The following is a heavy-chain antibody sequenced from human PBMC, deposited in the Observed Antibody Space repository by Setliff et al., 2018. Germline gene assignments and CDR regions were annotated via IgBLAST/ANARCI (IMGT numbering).Heavy chain of an antibody. J-gene: IGHJ4*02. Sequence: ASVKVSCKTSGYSFITLGINWVRQAPGQGLEWVGWISPYSGKTDYAQKFQGRVIMTIDSSTTTAYLELKTLRSDDTAVYYCARGRGPDIVVTIPGDYWGQGTQVTVS. CDR1: GYSFITLG. CDR3: ARGRGPDIVVTIPGDY. V-gene: IGHV1-18*01. D-gene: IGHD2-15*01. CDR2: ISPYSGKT.